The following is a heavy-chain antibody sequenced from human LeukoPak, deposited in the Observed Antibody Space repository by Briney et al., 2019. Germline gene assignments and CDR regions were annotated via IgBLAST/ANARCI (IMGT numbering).Heavy chain of an antibody. D-gene: IGHD1-26*01. V-gene: IGHV3-7*01. J-gene: IGHJ4*02. Sequence: GGSLRLSCAASGFTFSSYWMGWVRQPPGKGLEWVANIKQDGTEKYYVDSVKGRFTIAGDNAKNSLYLQMNSLRAEDTAVFYCARMIMGAVDYWGQGTLVTVSS. CDR1: GFTFSSYW. CDR2: IKQDGTEK. CDR3: ARMIMGAVDY.